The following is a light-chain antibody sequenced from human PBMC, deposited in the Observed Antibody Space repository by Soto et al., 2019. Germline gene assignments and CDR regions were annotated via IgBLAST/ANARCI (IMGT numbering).Light chain of an antibody. J-gene: IGLJ2*01. Sequence: SYELTQPPSVSVSPGQTATITCSGDKLGDKYACWYQQKPGQSPVLVIYQDNKRPSGIPERFSGSNSGNTATLTISGTQAIDEAEYFCQAWDSSTAVVFGGETKLTVL. CDR1: KLGDKY. V-gene: IGLV3-1*01. CDR3: QAWDSSTAVV. CDR2: QDN.